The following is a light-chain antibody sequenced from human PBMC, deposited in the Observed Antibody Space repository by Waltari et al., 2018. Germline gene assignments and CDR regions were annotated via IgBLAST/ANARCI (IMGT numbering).Light chain of an antibody. CDR2: ATS. CDR3: QHRDHWPPDAT. CDR1: RSVSSTY. Sequence: EIVLTQSPGTLSFSPGERATLSCRASRSVSSTYLPWYQQKPGQAPRPLIYATSSRATGIPARFSGSGSGTDFTLTISSLEPEDFAVYYCQHRDHWPPDATFGPGTKVDI. J-gene: IGKJ3*01. V-gene: IGKV3D-20*02.